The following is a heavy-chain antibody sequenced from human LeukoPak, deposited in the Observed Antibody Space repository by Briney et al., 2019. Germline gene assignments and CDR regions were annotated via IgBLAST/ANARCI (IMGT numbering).Heavy chain of an antibody. CDR1: GGSISSYY. CDR2: IYYSGST. D-gene: IGHD3-3*01. J-gene: IGHJ4*02. Sequence: SETLSLTCTVSGGSISSYYWSWIRQPPGKGLDWIGYIYYSGSTNYNPSLKSRVTISVDTSKNQFSLKLSSVTAADTAVYYCARETYYDFWSGYRGFDYWGQGTLVTVSS. CDR3: ARETYYDFWSGYRGFDY. V-gene: IGHV4-59*01.